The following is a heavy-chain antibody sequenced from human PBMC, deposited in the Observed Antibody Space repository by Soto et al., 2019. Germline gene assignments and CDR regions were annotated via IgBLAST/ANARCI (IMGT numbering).Heavy chain of an antibody. Sequence: QVQLQESGPGLVKPSETLSLTCTVSGGSIGTYYWSWIRLPAGKGLEWLGRIYRSGGTNYNPSVKSRVTMSVDTSKNKFSLKLSSVTAADTAVYYCARGAAAGVDYGMDVWGQGTTVTVSS. D-gene: IGHD6-13*01. J-gene: IGHJ6*02. V-gene: IGHV4-4*07. CDR2: IYRSGGT. CDR3: ARGAAAGVDYGMDV. CDR1: GGSIGTYY.